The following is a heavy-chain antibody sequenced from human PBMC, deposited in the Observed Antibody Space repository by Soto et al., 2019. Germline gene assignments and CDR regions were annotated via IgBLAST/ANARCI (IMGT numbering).Heavy chain of an antibody. J-gene: IGHJ4*02. V-gene: IGHV3-30-3*01. CDR1: GFTFSSYA. CDR3: ATARGSYGSYYFFSCYIDY. Sequence: GGSLRLSCAASGFTFSSYAMHWVRQAPGKGLEWVAVISYDGSNKYYADSVKGRFTISRDNSKNTLYLQMNSLRAEDTAVYYCATARGSYGSYYFFSCYIDYWGQGTLVTVSS. CDR2: ISYDGSNK. D-gene: IGHD1-26*01.